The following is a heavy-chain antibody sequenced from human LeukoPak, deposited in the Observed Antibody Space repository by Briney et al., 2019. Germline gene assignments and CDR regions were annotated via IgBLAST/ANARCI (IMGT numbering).Heavy chain of an antibody. D-gene: IGHD1-7*01. Sequence: GGSLRLSCAASGFTFSSYSMNWVRQAPGKGLEWVSSISSSSSYIYYADSVKGRFTISRDNAKNSLYLQMNSLRAEDTAVYYCAKWAGTTRSFYYYYYMDVWGKGTTVTVSS. CDR2: ISSSSSYI. CDR1: GFTFSSYS. CDR3: AKWAGTTRSFYYYYYMDV. V-gene: IGHV3-21*01. J-gene: IGHJ6*03.